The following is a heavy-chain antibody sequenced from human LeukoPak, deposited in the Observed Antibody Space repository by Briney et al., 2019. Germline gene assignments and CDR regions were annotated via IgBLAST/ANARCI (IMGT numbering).Heavy chain of an antibody. CDR3: ARAAYNSSPDY. Sequence: GGSLRLSCAASGFTFSSYSMNWVRQAPGKGLEWVSYISPSSSYIYYADSVKGRFTISRDNAKNSLYLLMNSLRAEDTAVYYCARAAYNSSPDYWGQGTLVTVSS. CDR1: GFTFSSYS. J-gene: IGHJ4*02. V-gene: IGHV3-21*01. D-gene: IGHD6-6*01. CDR2: ISPSSSYI.